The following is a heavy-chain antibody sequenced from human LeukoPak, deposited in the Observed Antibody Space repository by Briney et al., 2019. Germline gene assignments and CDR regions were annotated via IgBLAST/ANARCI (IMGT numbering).Heavy chain of an antibody. Sequence: GGSLRLSCAASGFTFSNAWMSWVRQAPGKGLEWVGRIKSKTDGGTTDYAAPAKGRFTISRDDSKNTLYLQMNSLRAEDTAVYYCAKGGSSSPRYNWFDPWGQGTLVTVSS. CDR3: AKGGSSSPRYNWFDP. V-gene: IGHV3-15*01. CDR2: IKSKTDGGTT. D-gene: IGHD6-6*01. CDR1: GFTFSNAW. J-gene: IGHJ5*02.